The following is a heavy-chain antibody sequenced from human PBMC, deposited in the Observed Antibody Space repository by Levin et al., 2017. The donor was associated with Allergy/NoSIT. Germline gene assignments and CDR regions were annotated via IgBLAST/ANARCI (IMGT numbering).Heavy chain of an antibody. J-gene: IGHJ4*02. CDR3: ARDPADFGGSFDY. CDR2: IYYSGST. D-gene: IGHD2-15*01. Sequence: PSQTLSLPCTVSGGSISSDDSYWSWIRQPPGKGLEWIGYIYYSGSTYYNPSLKSRITISVDTSKNQFSLRLSSVTAADTAVYYCARDPADFGGSFDYWGQGTLVTVSS. V-gene: IGHV4-30-4*01. CDR1: GGSISSDDSY.